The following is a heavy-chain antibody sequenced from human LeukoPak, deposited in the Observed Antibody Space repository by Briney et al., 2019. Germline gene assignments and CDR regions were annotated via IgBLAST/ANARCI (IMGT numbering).Heavy chain of an antibody. D-gene: IGHD4-17*01. V-gene: IGHV3-9*01. CDR2: ISWNSGSI. CDR3: AKSYIADLPLTTVTAFDY. Sequence: PGGSLRLSCAASGFTFDDYAMHWVRQAPGKGLEWVSGISWNSGSIGYADSVKGRFTISRDNAKNSLYLQMNSLRAEDTALYYCAKSYIADLPLTTVTAFDYWGQGTLVTVSS. CDR1: GFTFDDYA. J-gene: IGHJ4*02.